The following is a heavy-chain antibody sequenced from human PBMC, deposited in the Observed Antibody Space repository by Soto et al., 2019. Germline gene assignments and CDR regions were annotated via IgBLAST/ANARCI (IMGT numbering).Heavy chain of an antibody. CDR2: ISYDGSNK. D-gene: IGHD3-3*01. V-gene: IGHV3-30-3*01. J-gene: IGHJ6*02. CDR1: GFTSSSYA. Sequence: GGSLRLSCAASGFTSSSYAMHWVRQAPGKGLEWVAVISYDGSNKYYADSVKGRFTISRDNSKNTLYLQMNSLRAEDTAVYYCAGEYYDFWSGYIRSYYYYGMDVWGQGTTVTVSS. CDR3: AGEYYDFWSGYIRSYYYYGMDV.